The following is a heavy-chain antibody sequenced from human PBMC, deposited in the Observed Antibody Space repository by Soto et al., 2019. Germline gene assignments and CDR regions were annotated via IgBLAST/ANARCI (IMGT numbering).Heavy chain of an antibody. V-gene: IGHV3-23*01. CDR3: AKDFRAAGMVVHDS. Sequence: EVQLLESGGDLVQPGGSLRLSCAGSGFSFSNFAMGWVRQAPGKGLEWVSSISGSGGGARYADSVKGRFTISRDNSRRNMFLQMNSLRVEDTAVYYWAKDFRAAGMVVHDSWGQGTLVTVSS. CDR2: ISGSGGGA. CDR1: GFSFSNFA. J-gene: IGHJ5*01. D-gene: IGHD6-13*01.